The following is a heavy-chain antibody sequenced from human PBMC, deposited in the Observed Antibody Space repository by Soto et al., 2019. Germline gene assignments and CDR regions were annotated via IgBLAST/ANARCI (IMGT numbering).Heavy chain of an antibody. CDR3: ARHPSDFWFAP. V-gene: IGHV4-39*01. D-gene: IGHD2-21*02. CDR1: GGSISTKTFF. CDR2: IYYSGST. J-gene: IGHJ5*02. Sequence: SETLSLTCTVSGGSISTKTFFWGWIRQPPGKGLEWIGSIYYSGSTYYNPSLKSRVTVSVDTSKNQFSLRLSSVTAADTAVYYCARHPSDFWFAPWGQGTLVTVSS.